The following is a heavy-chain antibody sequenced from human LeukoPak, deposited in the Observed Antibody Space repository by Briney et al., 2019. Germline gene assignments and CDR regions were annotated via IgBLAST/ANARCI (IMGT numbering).Heavy chain of an antibody. CDR2: LYYSGST. V-gene: IGHV4-59*01. J-gene: IGHJ6*03. CDR3: ARESSQKGAHYMDV. D-gene: IGHD3-16*01. CDR1: GGSISSYY. Sequence: SETLSLTCTVSGGSISSYYWSWIRQPPGKGLVWIGYLYYSGSTNYNTSLKSRVTISVDTSKKQFSLKLTSVTVADTAVYYCARESSQKGAHYMDVWGKGTTVTISS.